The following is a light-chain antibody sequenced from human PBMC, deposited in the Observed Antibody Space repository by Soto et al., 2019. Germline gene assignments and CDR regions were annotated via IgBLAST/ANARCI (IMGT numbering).Light chain of an antibody. J-gene: IGKJ4*01. CDR2: DAS. CDR1: QSISNW. Sequence: DIQMTQSPSTLSSSVGERVTITCRASQSISNWLAWYQQKPGKAPNLLIYDASSLESGVPSRFSGSGSGTEFTLTISSLYPDDFATYYCQQYHSYLLTFGGGTKVEIK. V-gene: IGKV1-5*01. CDR3: QQYHSYLLT.